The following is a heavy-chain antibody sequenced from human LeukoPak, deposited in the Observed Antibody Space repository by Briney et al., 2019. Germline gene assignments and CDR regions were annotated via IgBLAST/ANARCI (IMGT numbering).Heavy chain of an antibody. J-gene: IGHJ4*02. CDR1: GFTFNIYA. Sequence: PGGSLRLSCVASGFTFNIYAITWVRQAPGKGLVWVATTSDSGDSTYYADSVKGRFTISRDNSKNTLYLQMNTLRAEDTALYYCAKASARFTVTYSWDYWGQGTLVIVSS. V-gene: IGHV3-23*01. D-gene: IGHD2-8*02. CDR2: TSDSGDST. CDR3: AKASARFTVTYSWDY.